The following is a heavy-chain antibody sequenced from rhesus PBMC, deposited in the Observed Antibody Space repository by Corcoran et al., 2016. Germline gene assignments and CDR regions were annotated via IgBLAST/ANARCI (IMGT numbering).Heavy chain of an antibody. CDR2: ICGSSVST. J-gene: IGHJ4*01. V-gene: IGHV4-165*02. D-gene: IGHD3-34*01. CDR1: GYSLSDNY. Sequence: QVQLQESGPGLVKPAETMSPSCAGSGYSLSDNYWNWLPPPPGQGLEWIVFICGSSVSTYYHPSLKSRVTISTDTSKNQFSLKLNSMTAADTAVYYCARSGVTATVYWGQGVLVTVSS. CDR3: ARSGVTATVY.